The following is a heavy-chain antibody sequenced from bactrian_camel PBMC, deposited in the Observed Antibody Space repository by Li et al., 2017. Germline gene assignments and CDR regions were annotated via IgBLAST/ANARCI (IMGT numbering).Heavy chain of an antibody. Sequence: VQLVESGGGSVQAGGSLRLSCAAPGYTYDTYCMGWFRQAPGKEREGVAAIDSDGIASYADSVKGRFTVSRDNAKDILYLQMNRLRPEDTAMYYCAADDLAGYIDTCPWTPERYKYWGQGTQVTVS. J-gene: IGHJ4*01. V-gene: IGHV3S55*01. CDR2: IDSDGIA. CDR1: GYTYDTYC. CDR3: AADDLAGYIDTCPWTPERYKY. D-gene: IGHD1*01.